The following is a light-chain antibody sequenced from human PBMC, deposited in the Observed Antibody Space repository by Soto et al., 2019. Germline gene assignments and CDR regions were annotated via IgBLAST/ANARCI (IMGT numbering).Light chain of an antibody. CDR3: QHGKT. CDR2: DAS. V-gene: IGKV3-15*01. Sequence: EVVFTQSPATLSFSPGERATLSCRASESVWSNLAWYQQRPGQAPRLLIYDASTRATDIPARFSGSGSGTEFTLTISSLQSADFAVYFCQHGKTFGQGTKVDIK. CDR1: ESVWSN. J-gene: IGKJ1*01.